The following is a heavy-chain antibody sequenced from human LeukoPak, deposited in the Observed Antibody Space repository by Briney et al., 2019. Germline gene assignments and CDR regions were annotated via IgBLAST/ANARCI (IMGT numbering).Heavy chain of an antibody. V-gene: IGHV3-30*18. CDR3: AKDRVVYNWNYAYYFDD. D-gene: IGHD1-7*01. J-gene: IGHJ4*02. CDR2: ISFDGSNK. CDR1: GFTFSNYA. Sequence: GGSQRLSCAASGFTFSNYAMHWVRQAPGKGLEWVSIISFDGSNKYYADSVKGRFTISRDNSKNTLYLQMNSLRAEDTAVYYCAKDRVVYNWNYAYYFDDWGQGTLVTVSS.